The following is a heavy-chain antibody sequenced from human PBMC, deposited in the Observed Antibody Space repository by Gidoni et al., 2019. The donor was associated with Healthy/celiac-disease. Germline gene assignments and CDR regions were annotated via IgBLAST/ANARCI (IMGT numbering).Heavy chain of an antibody. J-gene: IGHJ6*03. CDR3: AKEDEDRSYYYYYYMDV. D-gene: IGHD2-15*01. Sequence: EVQLLESGGGLVQPGGSMRLSCAASGFPFRGYAMSWVRQAPGKGLECVSAISGSGGSTYYADSVKGRFTISRDNSKNTLYLQMNSLRAEDTAVYYCAKEDEDRSYYYYYYMDVWGKGTTVTVSS. V-gene: IGHV3-23*01. CDR2: ISGSGGST. CDR1: GFPFRGYA.